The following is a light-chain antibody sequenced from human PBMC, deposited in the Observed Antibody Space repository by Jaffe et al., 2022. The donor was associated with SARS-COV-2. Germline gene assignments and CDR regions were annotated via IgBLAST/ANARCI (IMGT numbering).Light chain of an antibody. CDR2: GAS. CDR1: QSVSSTY. CDR3: QQYGSSPYN. J-gene: IGKJ2*01. V-gene: IGKV3-20*01. Sequence: EIVLTQSPGTLSLSPGERATLSCRASQSVSSTYLAWYQQKPGQAPRLLLYGASSRATGVPDRFSGRGSGTDFTLTISRLEPEDFAVYYCQQYGSSPYNFGQGTTLEIK.